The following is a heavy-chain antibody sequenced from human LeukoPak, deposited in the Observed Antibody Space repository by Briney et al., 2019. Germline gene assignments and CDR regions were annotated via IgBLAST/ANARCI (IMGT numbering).Heavy chain of an antibody. V-gene: IGHV3-64*01. CDR1: GFTFSTYA. Sequence: GGSLRLSCAASGFTFSTYAMHWVRQAPGKGLGHVSSITYDGGTTYYANSVKGRFTISRDNSKNTLYLQMGSLRDEDMSVYYCARDEAGYSSDWGQGTLVTVSS. D-gene: IGHD6-19*01. CDR3: ARDEAGYSSD. CDR2: ITYDGGTT. J-gene: IGHJ1*01.